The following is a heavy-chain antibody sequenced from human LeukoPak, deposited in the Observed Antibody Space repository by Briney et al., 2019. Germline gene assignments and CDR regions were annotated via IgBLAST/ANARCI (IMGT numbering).Heavy chain of an antibody. D-gene: IGHD3-10*01. J-gene: IGHJ4*02. CDR3: ASRGLNSGLGTYYGY. CDR1: GGSISSGDYY. Sequence: SQTLSLTCTVSGGSISSGDYYWSWIRQPPGKGLEWIGYIYYSGSTYYNPSLKSRVTISVDTSKNQFSLKLSSVTAADTAVYYCASRGLNSGLGTYYGYWGQGTRVTVSS. V-gene: IGHV4-30-4*01. CDR2: IYYSGST.